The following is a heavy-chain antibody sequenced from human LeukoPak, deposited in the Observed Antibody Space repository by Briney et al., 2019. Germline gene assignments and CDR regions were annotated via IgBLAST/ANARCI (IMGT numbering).Heavy chain of an antibody. Sequence: GASVKVSCKASGYIFSSYGISWVRQAPGQGLEWMGWISPSIGNTKYAQKFQGRVTMTTGTSTSTAYMELRSLRSDDTAVYYCARVPGYYYYGMDVWGQGTTVTVSS. CDR2: ISPSIGNT. CDR1: GYIFSSYG. V-gene: IGHV1-18*01. CDR3: ARVPGYYYYGMDV. J-gene: IGHJ6*02.